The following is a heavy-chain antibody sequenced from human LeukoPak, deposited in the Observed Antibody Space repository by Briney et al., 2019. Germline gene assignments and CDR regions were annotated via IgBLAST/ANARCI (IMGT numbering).Heavy chain of an antibody. D-gene: IGHD3-10*01. CDR3: ATERITMVRGVIPIHFDY. J-gene: IGHJ4*02. CDR2: INPNSGGT. Sequence: ASVKVSCKASGYTFTGYYMHWVRQAPGQGLECVGRINPNSGGTNNAQKFQGRVTMTRETSISTAYMKLSRMRSDDTAVYCCATERITMVRGVIPIHFDYWGQGNLVTVSS. CDR1: GYTFTGYY. V-gene: IGHV1-2*06.